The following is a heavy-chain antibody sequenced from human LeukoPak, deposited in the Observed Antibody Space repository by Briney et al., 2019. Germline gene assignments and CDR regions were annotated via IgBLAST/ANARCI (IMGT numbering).Heavy chain of an antibody. V-gene: IGHV4-34*01. CDR3: ARGPLRGIVATILFSHYYYGMDV. D-gene: IGHD5-12*01. CDR2: INHSGST. J-gene: IGHJ6*02. Sequence: SETLSLTCAVYGGSFSGYYWSWIRQPPGKGLEWIGEINHSGSTSYNPSLKSRVTISVDTSKNQFSLKLSSVTAADTAVYYCARGPLRGIVATILFSHYYYGMDVWGQGTTVTVSS. CDR1: GGSFSGYY.